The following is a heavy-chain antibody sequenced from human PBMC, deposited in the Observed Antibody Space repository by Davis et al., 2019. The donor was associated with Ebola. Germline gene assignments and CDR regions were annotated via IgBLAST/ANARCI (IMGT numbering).Heavy chain of an antibody. J-gene: IGHJ4*02. CDR3: AREENGDYYDY. CDR2: IYSGGST. CDR1: GFTVSSNY. Sequence: PGGSLRLSCAASGFTVSSNYMSWVRQAPGKGLEWVSVIYSGGSTYYADSVKGRFTISRDNSKNTLYLQMNSLRAEDTAVYYCAREENGDYYDYWGQGTLVTVSS. V-gene: IGHV3-53*01. D-gene: IGHD4-17*01.